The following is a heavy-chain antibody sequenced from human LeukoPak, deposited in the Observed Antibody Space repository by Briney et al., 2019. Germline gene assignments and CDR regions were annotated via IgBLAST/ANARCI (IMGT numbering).Heavy chain of an antibody. D-gene: IGHD2/OR15-2a*01. CDR3: ARAGYYGDDAFDL. CDR2: INKDGSEE. CDR1: GFTLNSYL. V-gene: IGHV3-7*01. Sequence: GGSLILSCAASGFTLNSYLMSWVRQAPGRGLEWVANINKDGSEENYLDSVKGRFTVSRDNAKNSLYLQMNSLRAEDTGIYYCARAGYYGDDAFDLWGQGTMVTVSS. J-gene: IGHJ3*01.